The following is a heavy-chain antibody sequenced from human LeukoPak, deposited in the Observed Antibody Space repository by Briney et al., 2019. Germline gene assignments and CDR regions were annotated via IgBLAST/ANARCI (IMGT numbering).Heavy chain of an antibody. CDR2: IGSSGSYT. D-gene: IGHD3-10*01. V-gene: IGHV3-21*01. CDR3: AREDYSSGNPTIDT. CDR1: GFTFSRYA. J-gene: IGHJ5*02. Sequence: GGSLRLSCAASGFTFSRYAMKWVRQAPGKGLEWVSCIGSSGSYTYYADSVKDRFTISRDNAKDSLYLQMDSLRAEDGAVYYCAREDYSSGNPTIDTWGQGTLVTVSS.